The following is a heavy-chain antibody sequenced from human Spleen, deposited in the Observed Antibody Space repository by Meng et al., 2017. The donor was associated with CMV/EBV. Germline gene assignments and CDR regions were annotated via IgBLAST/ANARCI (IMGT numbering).Heavy chain of an antibody. CDR2: ISWNSGSI. D-gene: IGHD3-3*01. V-gene: IGHV3-9*01. CDR1: GFTFDDYA. J-gene: IGHJ4*02. CDR3: AKDQEGNFWSGFDY. Sequence: GGSLRLSCAASGFTFDDYAMHWVRQAPGKGLEWVSGISWNSGSIGYADSVKGRFTISRDNAKNSLYLQMNSLRAEDTALYYCAKDQEGNFWSGFDYWGQGTLVTVSS.